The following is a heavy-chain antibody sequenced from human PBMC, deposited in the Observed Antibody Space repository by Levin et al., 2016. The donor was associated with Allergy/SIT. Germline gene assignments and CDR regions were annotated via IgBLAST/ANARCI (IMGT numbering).Heavy chain of an antibody. V-gene: IGHV3-74*01. CDR2: INSDGSST. J-gene: IGHJ4*02. CDR3: AKDWPYSSGWYLEYYFDY. D-gene: IGHD6-19*01. Sequence: WIRQPPGKGLVWVSRINSDGSSTSYADSVKGRFTISRDNAKNTLYLQMNSLRAEDTAVYYCAKDWPYSSGWYLEYYFDYWGQGTLVTVSS.